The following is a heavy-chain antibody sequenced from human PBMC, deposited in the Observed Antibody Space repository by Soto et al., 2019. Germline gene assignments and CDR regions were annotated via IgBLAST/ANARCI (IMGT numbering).Heavy chain of an antibody. CDR3: AREKQLVLSYYYYGMDV. Sequence: GSLRLSCAASGFTFSSYAMSWVRQAPGKGLEWVSAISGSGGSTYYADSVKGRFTISRDNSKNTLYLQMNSLRAEDTAVYYCAREKQLVLSYYYYGMDVWGQGTTVTVSS. V-gene: IGHV3-23*01. CDR2: ISGSGGST. CDR1: GFTFSSYA. D-gene: IGHD6-6*01. J-gene: IGHJ6*02.